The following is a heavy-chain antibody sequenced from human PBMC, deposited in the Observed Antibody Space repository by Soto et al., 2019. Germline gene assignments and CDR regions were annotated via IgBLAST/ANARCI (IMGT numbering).Heavy chain of an antibody. Sequence: ASVKVSCKASGYTFTSYYIQWVRQAPGQGLEWMGIINPSGGGTTYAQRFQGRVTMTRDTSTSTVYMELSSLRSEDTGVYYCARDTATRPYVYCYYYGMDVCDQESTVT. CDR1: GYTFTSYY. CDR2: INPSGGGT. D-gene: IGHD3-10*02. CDR3: ARDTATRPYVYCYYYGMDV. J-gene: IGHJ6*02. V-gene: IGHV1-46*01.